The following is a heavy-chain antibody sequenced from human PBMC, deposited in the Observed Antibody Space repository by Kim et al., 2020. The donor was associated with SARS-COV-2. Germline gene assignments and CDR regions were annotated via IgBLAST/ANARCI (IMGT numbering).Heavy chain of an antibody. Sequence: ASVKVSCKASGYTFTSYGISWVRQAPGQGLEWMGWISAYNGNTNYAQKLQGRVTMTTDTSTSTAYMELRSLRSDDTAVYYCARAGYYDFWSGLSPLGYYYYGMDVWGQGTTVTVSS. CDR3: ARAGYYDFWSGLSPLGYYYYGMDV. D-gene: IGHD3-3*01. J-gene: IGHJ6*02. CDR2: ISAYNGNT. CDR1: GYTFTSYG. V-gene: IGHV1-18*01.